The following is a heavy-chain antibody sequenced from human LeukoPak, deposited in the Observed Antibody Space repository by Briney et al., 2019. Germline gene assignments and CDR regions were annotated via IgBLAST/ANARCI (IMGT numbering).Heavy chain of an antibody. CDR1: GFTFDDYA. D-gene: IGHD3-3*01. CDR2: ISWNSGSI. Sequence: GGSLRLSCAASGFTFDDYAMHWVRQPPGKGLEWVSGISWNSGSIGYADSVKGRFTISRDNAKNSLYLQMNSLRAEDTAVYYCAKDDDFWSGYVDYWGQGTLVTVSS. V-gene: IGHV3-9*01. CDR3: AKDDDFWSGYVDY. J-gene: IGHJ4*02.